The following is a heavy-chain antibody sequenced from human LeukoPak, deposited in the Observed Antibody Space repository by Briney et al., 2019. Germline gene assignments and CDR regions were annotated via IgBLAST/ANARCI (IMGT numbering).Heavy chain of an antibody. J-gene: IGHJ4*02. V-gene: IGHV3-48*01. D-gene: IGHD1-7*01. CDR1: GFTFSRYS. CDR3: ARYRYNWNLIPYYFDY. Sequence: GSLRLSCAASGFTFSRYSMNWVRQAPGKGLEWVSSISSSRTTYYAESVKGRFTISRDNAQNSLFLQMNSLRAEDTAVYYCARYRYNWNLIPYYFDYWGQGTLVTVSS. CDR2: ISSSRTT.